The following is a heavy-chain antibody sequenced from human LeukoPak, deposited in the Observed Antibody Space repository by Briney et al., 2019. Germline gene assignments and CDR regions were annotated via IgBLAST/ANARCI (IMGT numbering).Heavy chain of an antibody. CDR3: ARDQDIVVAQDNDTYGMDV. D-gene: IGHD2-2*01. Sequence: GASVKVSCKASGYTFTSYGISWVRQAPGQGLEWMGWISAYNGNTNYAQKLQGRVTMTTDTSTSTAYMELRSLRSDDTAVYYCARDQDIVVAQDNDTYGMDVWGQGTTVTVSS. CDR1: GYTFTSYG. J-gene: IGHJ6*02. CDR2: ISAYNGNT. V-gene: IGHV1-18*01.